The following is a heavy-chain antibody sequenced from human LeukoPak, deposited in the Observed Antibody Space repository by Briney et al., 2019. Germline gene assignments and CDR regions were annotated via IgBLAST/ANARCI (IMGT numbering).Heavy chain of an antibody. CDR2: IYTSGST. Sequence: PSETLSLTCTVSGGSISSYYWSWIRQPAGKGLEWIGRIYTSGSTNYNPSLKSRVTMSVDTSKNQFSLKLSSVTAADTAVYYCAREIKIRGVRGPPHWYFDLWGRSTLVTVSS. CDR1: GGSISSYY. D-gene: IGHD3-10*01. J-gene: IGHJ2*01. V-gene: IGHV4-4*07. CDR3: AREIKIRGVRGPPHWYFDL.